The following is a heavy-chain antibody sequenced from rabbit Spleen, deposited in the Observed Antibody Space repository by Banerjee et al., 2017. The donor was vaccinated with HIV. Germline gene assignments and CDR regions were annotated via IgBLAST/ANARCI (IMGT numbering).Heavy chain of an antibody. CDR3: ARGGRSYSL. CDR2: IYTGNAKT. V-gene: IGHV1S45*01. D-gene: IGHD4-1*01. J-gene: IGHJ4*01. CDR1: GFSFSSDYD. Sequence: QEQLEESGGGLVQPGASLTLTCKASGFSFSSDYDMCWVRQAPGKGLEWIACIYTGNAKTYYATWAKGRFTISKPSSTTVTLQLNSLSAADTARYFCARGGRSYSLWGPGTLVTVS.